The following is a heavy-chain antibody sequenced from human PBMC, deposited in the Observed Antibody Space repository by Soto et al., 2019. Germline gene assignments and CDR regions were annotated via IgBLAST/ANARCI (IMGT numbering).Heavy chain of an antibody. CDR2: INPTGGST. Sequence: GASVKVSCKASGCTFTNYYMHWVRQAPGQGLEWVGIINPTGGSTTHAQRFQGRVTLTTDTSPSTVYMELSSLRSEHTGVYYCARDPSSSWVDYWGQGTLVTVSS. CDR1: GCTFTNYY. CDR3: ARDPSSSWVDY. D-gene: IGHD6-13*01. J-gene: IGHJ4*02. V-gene: IGHV1-46*01.